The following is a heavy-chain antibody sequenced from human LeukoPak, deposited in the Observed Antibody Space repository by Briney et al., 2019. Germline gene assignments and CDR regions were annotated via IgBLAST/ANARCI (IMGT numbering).Heavy chain of an antibody. CDR2: IKQDGSDK. CDR1: GFTFSTHW. J-gene: IGHJ2*01. D-gene: IGHD2/OR15-2a*01. CDR3: AREANMGGYFDL. Sequence: PGGSLRLSCESSGFTFSTHWMSWVHQAPGKGLKWVANIKQDGSDKYYVDSVKGRFTVSRDNAKKSVYLQLNSLRAEDTAVYYCAREANMGGYFDLWGRGTLVTVSS. V-gene: IGHV3-7*01.